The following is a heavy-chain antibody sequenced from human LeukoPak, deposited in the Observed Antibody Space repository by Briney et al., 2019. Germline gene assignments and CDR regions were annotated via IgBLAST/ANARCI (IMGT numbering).Heavy chain of an antibody. D-gene: IGHD3-10*01. V-gene: IGHV3-23*01. CDR3: AKRGIVIRAVIIIGFHKEAYYFDY. Sequence: GGSPRLSCVVSGITLSNYGMSWVRQAPGKGLEWVSGISERGGSTNYADSVKGRFIISRDTSKNTVHLQMNSLRVEDTVVYFCAKRGIVIRAVIIIGFHKEAYYFDYWDQGILVTVSS. J-gene: IGHJ4*02. CDR1: GITLSNYG. CDR2: ISERGGST.